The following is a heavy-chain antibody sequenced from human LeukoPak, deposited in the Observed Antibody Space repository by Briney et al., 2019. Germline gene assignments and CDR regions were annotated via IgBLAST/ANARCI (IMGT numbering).Heavy chain of an antibody. V-gene: IGHV3-48*01. CDR1: GFTFSSYL. D-gene: IGHD3-9*01. Sequence: PGGSLRLSCAASGFTFSSYLMNWVRQAPGKGLEWISFINTSNSTIYYADSVKGRFTISRDNSKNTLYLQMKNLRAEDTAVYYCARGGFDILSGSYDAFDVWGQGTMVTVSS. CDR3: ARGGFDILSGSYDAFDV. J-gene: IGHJ3*01. CDR2: INTSNSTI.